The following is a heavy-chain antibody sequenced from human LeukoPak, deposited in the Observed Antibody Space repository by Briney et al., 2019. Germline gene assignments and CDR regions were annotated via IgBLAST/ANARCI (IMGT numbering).Heavy chain of an antibody. V-gene: IGHV4-59*11. J-gene: IGHJ4*02. CDR2: IYHTGST. CDR3: AREGRWGMKYYFDF. D-gene: IGHD4-23*01. Sequence: PSETLSLTCNVSGGSLSSHYWSWVRQSPEKGLEWIGQIYHTGSTHYNPSLRSRSAVSVDTSKNKLFLNVKSVTAADTAVYYCAREGRWGMKYYFDFWGQGTLVIVSS. CDR1: GGSLSSHY.